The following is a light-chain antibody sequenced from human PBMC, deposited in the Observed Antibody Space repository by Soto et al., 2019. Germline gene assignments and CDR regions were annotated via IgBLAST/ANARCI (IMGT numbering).Light chain of an antibody. CDR1: QSVNIY. J-gene: IGKJ2*01. CDR2: GAS. CDR3: QQYGSSPLYT. Sequence: EIVMTQSPATLSVSPGERATLSCRASQSVNIYLAWYQQKPGQAPRLLIYGASSRATGIPDRFSGSGSGTDFTLTISRLEPEDFAVYYCQQYGSSPLYTFGQGTKLEIK. V-gene: IGKV3-20*01.